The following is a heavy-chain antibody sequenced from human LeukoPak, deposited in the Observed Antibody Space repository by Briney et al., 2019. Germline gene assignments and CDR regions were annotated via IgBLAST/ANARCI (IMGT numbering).Heavy chain of an antibody. CDR3: AKDLFLEWLLYGPPDY. CDR1: GFTFSSYG. J-gene: IGHJ4*02. CDR2: ISYDGSNK. D-gene: IGHD3-3*01. Sequence: GGSLRLSCAASGFTFSSYGMHWVCQAPGKGLEWVAVISYDGSNKYYADSVKGRFTISRDNSKNTLYLQMNSLRAEDTAVYYCAKDLFLEWLLYGPPDYWGQGTLVTVSS. V-gene: IGHV3-30*18.